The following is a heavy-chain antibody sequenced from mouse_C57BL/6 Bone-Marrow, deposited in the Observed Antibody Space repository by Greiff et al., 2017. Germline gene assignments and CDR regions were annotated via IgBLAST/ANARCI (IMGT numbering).Heavy chain of an antibody. V-gene: IGHV5-4*01. J-gene: IGHJ4*01. Sequence: EVKLVESGGGLVKPGGSLKLSCAASGFTFSSYAMSWVRQTPEERLEWVATISDGGSYTYYPDNVKGRFTISRDNAKNNLYLQMSNLKSEDTAMYYCARDRDYGSSYDAMDYWGQGTSVTVSS. CDR2: ISDGGSYT. CDR1: GFTFSSYA. D-gene: IGHD1-1*01. CDR3: ARDRDYGSSYDAMDY.